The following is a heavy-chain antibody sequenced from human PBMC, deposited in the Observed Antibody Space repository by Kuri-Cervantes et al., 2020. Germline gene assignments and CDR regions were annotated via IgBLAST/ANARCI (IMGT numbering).Heavy chain of an antibody. D-gene: IGHD3-22*01. J-gene: IGHJ4*02. CDR1: GFTFDDYT. Sequence: GSLRLSCAASGFTFDDYTMHWVRQAPGKGLEWVSLISWDGGSTYYADSVKGRFTISRDNSKNTLYLQMNSLRAEDTAVYYCAREAHITMITAFDYWGQGTLVTVSS. CDR2: ISWDGGST. V-gene: IGHV3-43*01. CDR3: AREAHITMITAFDY.